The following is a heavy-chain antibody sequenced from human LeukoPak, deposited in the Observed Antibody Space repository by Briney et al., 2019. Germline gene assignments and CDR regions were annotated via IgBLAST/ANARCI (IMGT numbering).Heavy chain of an antibody. CDR2: IYYSGST. CDR1: GGSISSYY. J-gene: IGHJ3*02. V-gene: IGHV4-59*01. Sequence: SETLSLTCTVSGGSISSYYWSWIRQPPGKGLEWIGYIYYSGSTNYNPSLKSRITISVDTSKNQFSLKLSSAAAADTAVYYFARGPGVTNDAFDIWGQGTMVTVSS. D-gene: IGHD3-10*01. CDR3: ARGPGVTNDAFDI.